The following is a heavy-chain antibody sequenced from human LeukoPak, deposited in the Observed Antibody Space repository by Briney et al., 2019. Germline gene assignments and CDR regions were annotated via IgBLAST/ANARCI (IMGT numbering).Heavy chain of an antibody. Sequence: PGGSLGLSCAASGFTFSNYYMSWIRQAPGKGLEWVSYISPSGSNIYNADSVKGRFTISRDNAKNSLYLQMNSLRAEDTAVYYCARRYCTGGLCRIFDYWGQGTLVTVSS. CDR3: ARRYCTGGLCRIFDY. CDR2: ISPSGSNI. V-gene: IGHV3-11*01. CDR1: GFTFSNYY. D-gene: IGHD2-8*02. J-gene: IGHJ4*02.